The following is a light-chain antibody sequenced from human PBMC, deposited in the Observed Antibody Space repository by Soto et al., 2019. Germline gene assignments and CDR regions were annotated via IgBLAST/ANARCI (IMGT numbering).Light chain of an antibody. V-gene: IGKV3-20*01. J-gene: IGKJ1*01. CDR1: QSVSSSY. Sequence: EIVLTQSPGTLSLSPGERATLSCMASQSVSSSYLAWYQQKPGQAPRLLIYGASSRATGIPDRFSGSGSGTEFTLTISSLQPDDFATYYCQHYNSYSEALGQGTKVDIK. CDR2: GAS. CDR3: QHYNSYSEA.